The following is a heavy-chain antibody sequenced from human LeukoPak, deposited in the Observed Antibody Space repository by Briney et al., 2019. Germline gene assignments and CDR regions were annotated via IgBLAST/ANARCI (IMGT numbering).Heavy chain of an antibody. CDR2: INHSGST. Sequence: KPSETLSLTCAVYGGSFSGYYWSWIRQPPGKGLEWIGEINHSGSTNYNPSLKSRVTISVDTSKNQFSLKLSSVTAADTAVYYCARLGVWGSYLTSYDFDYWGQGTLVTVSS. D-gene: IGHD3-16*02. V-gene: IGHV4-34*01. CDR3: ARLGVWGSYLTSYDFDY. CDR1: GGSFSGYY. J-gene: IGHJ4*02.